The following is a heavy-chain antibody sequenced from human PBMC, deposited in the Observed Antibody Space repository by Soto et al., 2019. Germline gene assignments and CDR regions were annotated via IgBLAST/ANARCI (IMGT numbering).Heavy chain of an antibody. Sequence: ASVKVSCKASGYTFTGYYMHWVRQAPGQGLEWMGWINPNSGGTNYAQKFQGWVTMTRDTSISTAYMELSRLRSDDTAVYYCARDKEGITIFGDLPVGSGMDVWGQGTTVTVSS. D-gene: IGHD3-3*01. CDR2: INPNSGGT. CDR3: ARDKEGITIFGDLPVGSGMDV. CDR1: GYTFTGYY. V-gene: IGHV1-2*04. J-gene: IGHJ6*02.